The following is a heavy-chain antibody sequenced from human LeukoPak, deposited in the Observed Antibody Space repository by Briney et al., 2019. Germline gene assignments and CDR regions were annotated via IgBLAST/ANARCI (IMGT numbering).Heavy chain of an antibody. CDR1: GFTFDDYA. J-gene: IGHJ4*02. D-gene: IGHD4-17*01. CDR3: ARGGYGAHMG. Sequence: PGGSLRLSCAASGFTFDDYAMHWVRQAPRKGLEWVSGITWNSDNIEYADSVRGRFTISRDNAKSTLYLQMNSLRAEDTAVYYCARGGYGAHMGWGQGTLVTVSS. V-gene: IGHV3-9*01. CDR2: ITWNSDNI.